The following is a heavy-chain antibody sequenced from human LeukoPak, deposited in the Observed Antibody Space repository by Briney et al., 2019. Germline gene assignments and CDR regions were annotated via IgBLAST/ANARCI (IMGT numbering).Heavy chain of an antibody. Sequence: ASVKVSCKVSGYTLTELSMHWVRQAPGKGLEWMGGFDPEDGETIYAQKFQGRVTMTEDTSTDTAYMELSSLRSDDTAVYYCARDPGYCSSTSCPQNWFDPWGQGTLVTVSS. D-gene: IGHD2-2*01. J-gene: IGHJ5*02. CDR2: FDPEDGET. V-gene: IGHV1-24*01. CDR3: ARDPGYCSSTSCPQNWFDP. CDR1: GYTLTELS.